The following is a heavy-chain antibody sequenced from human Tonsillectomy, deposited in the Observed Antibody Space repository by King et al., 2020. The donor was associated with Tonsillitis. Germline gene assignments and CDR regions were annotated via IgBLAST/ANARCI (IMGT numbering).Heavy chain of an antibody. CDR3: ASLAMYSTTSPGYFHH. CDR1: GGSVSSSSYF. V-gene: IGHV4-39*07. Sequence: VQLQESGPGLVKPSETLSLTCTVSGGSVSSSSYFWGWIRQPPGKELGGMGSIYYIGSNYYNPSLRSRVTTSLDTSKNQFALKLNPVTAADTAVYYCASLAMYSTTSPGYFHHWGQGTLVTVSS. J-gene: IGHJ1*01. CDR2: IYYIGSN. D-gene: IGHD6-13*01.